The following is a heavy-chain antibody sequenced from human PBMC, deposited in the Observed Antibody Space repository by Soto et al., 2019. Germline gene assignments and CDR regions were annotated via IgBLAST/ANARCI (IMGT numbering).Heavy chain of an antibody. CDR3: ARGVSGDSSGYYFDY. Sequence: PSETLSLTCAVYGGSFGGYYLSWIRQPPGKGLEWIGEINHSGSTNYNPSLKSRVTISVDTSKNQFSLKLSSVTAADTAVYYCARGVSGDSSGYYFDYWGQGTLVTVSS. D-gene: IGHD3-22*01. J-gene: IGHJ4*02. V-gene: IGHV4-34*01. CDR2: INHSGST. CDR1: GGSFGGYY.